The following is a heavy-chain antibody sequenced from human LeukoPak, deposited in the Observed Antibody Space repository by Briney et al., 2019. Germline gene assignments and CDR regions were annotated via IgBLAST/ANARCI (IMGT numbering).Heavy chain of an antibody. D-gene: IGHD4-11*01. CDR1: GGSFSCYY. CDR3: ARGVDTVTLPHFDY. J-gene: IGHJ4*02. CDR2: INHSGST. V-gene: IGHV4-34*01. Sequence: SETLSLTCAVYGGSFSCYYWSWIRQPPGKGLEWIGEINHSGSTNYNPSLKSRVTISVDTSENQFSLKLSSVTAADTAVYYCARGVDTVTLPHFDYWGQGTLVTVSS.